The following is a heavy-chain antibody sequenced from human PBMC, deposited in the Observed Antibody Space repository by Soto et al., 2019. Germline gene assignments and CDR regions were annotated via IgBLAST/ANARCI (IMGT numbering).Heavy chain of an antibody. J-gene: IGHJ4*02. V-gene: IGHV3-73*01. CDR2: IKNKANNYAT. CDR3: SPGVDY. CDR1: GFTFSDSS. Sequence: HPGGSLRLSCAASGFTFSDSSMHWVRQTSGKGLEWVGRIKNKANNYATAYAASVNGRFTISRDDAKNTAYLQMNSLKIEDTAVYYCSPGVDYWGQGTLVTVSS.